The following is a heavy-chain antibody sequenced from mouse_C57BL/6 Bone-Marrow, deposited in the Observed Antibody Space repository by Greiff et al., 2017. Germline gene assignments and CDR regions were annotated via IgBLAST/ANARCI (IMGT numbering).Heavy chain of an antibody. Sequence: VQLQQSGAELVRPGASVKLSCTASGFNIKDDYIHWVNQRPEQGLEWIGWIDPEIGDTEYAPKFQGKATITSYTSSNTAYLQLSSLTSEDTAVYYCSSFDGNYFDFWGQGTPLTVAS. CDR1: GFNIKDDY. V-gene: IGHV14-4*01. J-gene: IGHJ2*01. CDR3: SSFDGNYFDF. D-gene: IGHD2-3*01. CDR2: IDPEIGDT.